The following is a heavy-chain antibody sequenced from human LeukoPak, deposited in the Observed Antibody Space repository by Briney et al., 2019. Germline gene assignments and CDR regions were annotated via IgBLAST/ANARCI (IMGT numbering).Heavy chain of an antibody. CDR2: INPSGGST. CDR1: GYTFTSYY. D-gene: IGHD6-19*01. Sequence: ASVKVSCKASGYTFTSYYMHWVRQAPGQGLEWMGIINPSGGSTSYAQKFQGRGTMTRDTSTSTVYMELSSLRSEDTAVYYCARGNSFSSGWSPSYYYYGMDVWGKGTTVTVSS. CDR3: ARGNSFSSGWSPSYYYYGMDV. V-gene: IGHV1-46*01. J-gene: IGHJ6*04.